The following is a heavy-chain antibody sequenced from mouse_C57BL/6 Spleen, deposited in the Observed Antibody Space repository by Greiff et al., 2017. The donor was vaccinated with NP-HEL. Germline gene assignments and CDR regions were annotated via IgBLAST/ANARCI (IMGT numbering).Heavy chain of an antibody. V-gene: IGHV1-5*01. J-gene: IGHJ4*01. CDR1: GYTFTSYW. Sequence: EVQLQQSGTVLARPGASVKMSCKTSGYTFTSYWMHWVKQRPGQGLEWIGAIYPGNSDTSYNQKFKGKAKLTAVTSASTAYMELSSLTNEDSAVYYCSGGPFYDYDGEGYYAMDYWGQGTSVTVSS. CDR2: IYPGNSDT. CDR3: SGGPFYDYDGEGYYAMDY. D-gene: IGHD2-4*01.